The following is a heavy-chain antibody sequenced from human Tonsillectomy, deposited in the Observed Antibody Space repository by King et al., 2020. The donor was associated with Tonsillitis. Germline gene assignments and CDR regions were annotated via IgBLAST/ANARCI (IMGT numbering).Heavy chain of an antibody. Sequence: VQLVESGGGLVQPGRSLRLSCAASGFTFDDYGMHWVRQAPGKGLEWVSGISWNSGRIGYADSLKGRFTISRDNAKNSLYLQMNSLRAEDTALYYCAKDMGGSSVDYHFDVWGKGTTVTVSS. D-gene: IGHD1-26*01. V-gene: IGHV3-9*01. CDR3: AKDMGGSSVDYHFDV. J-gene: IGHJ6*03. CDR1: GFTFDDYG. CDR2: ISWNSGRI.